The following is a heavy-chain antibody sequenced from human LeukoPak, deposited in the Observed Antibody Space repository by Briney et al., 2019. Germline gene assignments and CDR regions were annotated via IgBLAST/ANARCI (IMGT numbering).Heavy chain of an antibody. D-gene: IGHD3-3*01. CDR3: ARGPLGRFLEWYTITSFIDY. J-gene: IGHJ4*02. V-gene: IGHV3-23*01. Sequence: PGGSLRLSCAASGFTFSSYAMSWVRQAPGKGLEWVSAISGSGGSTYYADSVKGRFTISRDNSKNTLYLQMNSLRAEDTAVYYCARGPLGRFLEWYTITSFIDYWGQGTLVTVSS. CDR1: GFTFSSYA. CDR2: ISGSGGST.